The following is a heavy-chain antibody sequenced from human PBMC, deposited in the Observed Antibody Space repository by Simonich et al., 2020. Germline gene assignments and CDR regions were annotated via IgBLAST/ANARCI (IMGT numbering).Heavy chain of an antibody. J-gene: IGHJ4*02. Sequence: EVQLVESGGGLVQPGGSLRLSCAASGFTFSSYEMNWVRQAPGKGLWWVSNISSSGRHIYYADSVIGRFTNSRDHAKNSLYLQMNSLRAEDTAVDYCARHYYGDYYFDYWGQGTLVTVSS. CDR2: ISSSGRHI. D-gene: IGHD4-17*01. CDR1: GFTFSSYE. V-gene: IGHV3-48*03. CDR3: ARHYYGDYYFDY.